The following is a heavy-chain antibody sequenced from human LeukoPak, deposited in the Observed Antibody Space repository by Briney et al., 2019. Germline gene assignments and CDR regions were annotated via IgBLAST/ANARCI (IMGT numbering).Heavy chain of an antibody. CDR3: AREFFYGSGSYSY. CDR2: IDRSSSHI. V-gene: IGHV3-21*01. CDR1: RFTLRSFT. D-gene: IGHD3-10*01. J-gene: IGHJ4*02. Sequence: PGGSLRLSCTESRFTLRSFTMNWVRQAPGKGLEWVSSIDRSSSHIYYADSVKGRFAISRDNAKNSLYLQMNSLRAEDTAVYYCAREFFYGSGSYSYWGQGTLVTVSS.